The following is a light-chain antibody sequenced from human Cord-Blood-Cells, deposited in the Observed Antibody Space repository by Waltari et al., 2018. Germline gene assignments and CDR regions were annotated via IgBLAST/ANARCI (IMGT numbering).Light chain of an antibody. V-gene: IGKV4-1*01. Sequence: DIVMTQSPDSLSVSLGERATINCKSSQSVLYSSNNKNYLAWYQQKRGQPPKLLIYWASTRDSGVPDRFGGSGSGTDFTLTISSLQAEDVAVYYCQQYYSTPFTFGPGTKVDIK. CDR3: QQYYSTPFT. J-gene: IGKJ3*01. CDR2: WAS. CDR1: QSVLYSSNNKNY.